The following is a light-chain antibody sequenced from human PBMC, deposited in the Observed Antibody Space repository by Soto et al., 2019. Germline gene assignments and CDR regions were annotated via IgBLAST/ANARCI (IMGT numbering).Light chain of an antibody. V-gene: IGLV2-11*01. J-gene: IGLJ2*01. CDR1: SSDVGGYNY. CDR3: CCYAGRCSLGV. CDR2: DVS. Sequence: QSALTQPRSVSGSPGQSVSISCTGTSSDVGGYNYVSWYQQHPGKAPKLIIYDVSKRPSGVPDRFSGSKSGNTASLTISGRLAEEEADYYCCCYAGRCSLGVFGGGTQLTVL.